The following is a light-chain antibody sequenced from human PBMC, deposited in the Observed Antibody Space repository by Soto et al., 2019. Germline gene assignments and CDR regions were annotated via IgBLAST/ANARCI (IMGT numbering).Light chain of an antibody. J-gene: IGLJ1*01. CDR2: GNS. CDR1: SSNIGAGYD. Sequence: QSVLTQPPSVSGAPGQRVTISCTGSSSNIGAGYDVHWYQQLPGTAPKLLIYGNSNRPSGVPDQFSGSKSGTSASLAITGLQAEDEADYYCQSYDSSLSGPCVFGTGTKVTVL. CDR3: QSYDSSLSGPCV. V-gene: IGLV1-40*01.